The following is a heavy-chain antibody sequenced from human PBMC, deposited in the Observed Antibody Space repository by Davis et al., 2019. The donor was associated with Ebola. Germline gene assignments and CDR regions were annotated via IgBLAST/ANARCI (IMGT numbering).Heavy chain of an antibody. V-gene: IGHV3-23*01. D-gene: IGHD3-3*01. Sequence: ESLKISCAASGFTFSTYAMNWVRQAPGKGLEWVSSISGSATITYYADSVKGRFTISRDDSKNTLYLQMNSLRAEDTAVYYCAKVGEYYDFWSGYSPFDYWGQGTLVTVSS. CDR2: ISGSATIT. CDR3: AKVGEYYDFWSGYSPFDY. CDR1: GFTFSTYA. J-gene: IGHJ4*02.